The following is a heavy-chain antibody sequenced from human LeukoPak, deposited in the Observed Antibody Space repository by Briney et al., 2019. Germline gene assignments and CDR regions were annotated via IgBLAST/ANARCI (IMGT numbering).Heavy chain of an antibody. CDR3: ARETAGYYDSSGYYYADY. J-gene: IGHJ4*02. D-gene: IGHD3-22*01. CDR1: GFTFDDYG. Sequence: PGGSLRLSCAASGFTFDDYGMSWVRQAPGKGLEWVSGINWNGGSTGYADSVKGRFTISRDNAKNSLYLQMNSLRAEDTAVYYCARETAGYYDSSGYYYADYWGQGTLVTVSS. V-gene: IGHV3-20*04. CDR2: INWNGGST.